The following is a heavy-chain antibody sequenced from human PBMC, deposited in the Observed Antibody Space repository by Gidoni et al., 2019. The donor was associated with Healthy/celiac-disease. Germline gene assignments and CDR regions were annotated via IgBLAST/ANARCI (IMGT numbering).Heavy chain of an antibody. Sequence: QVQLQASGPGLVKPSETLSLTCPVSGGSLSSYYWSWIRQPPGKGLEWIGYIYSSGSTNYNPSLKSRVTISVDTSKNQFSLKLSSVTAADTAVDYCAAAILTGYYKTFQHWGQGTLVTVSS. CDR3: AAAILTGYYKTFQH. J-gene: IGHJ1*01. CDR1: GGSLSSYY. CDR2: IYSSGST. V-gene: IGHV4-59*01. D-gene: IGHD3-9*01.